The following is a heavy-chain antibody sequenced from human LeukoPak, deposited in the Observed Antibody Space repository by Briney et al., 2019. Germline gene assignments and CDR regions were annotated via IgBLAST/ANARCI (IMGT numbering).Heavy chain of an antibody. D-gene: IGHD3-9*01. CDR3: AREMGEYYDILTGYFPFDY. CDR2: INPNSGGT. J-gene: IGHJ4*02. CDR1: GYTFTGYY. Sequence: ASVKVSCKASGYTFTGYYMHWVRQAPGQGLEWMGWINPNSGGTNYAQKFQGRVTMTRDTSISTAYMELSRLRSDDTAVYYCAREMGEYYDILTGYFPFDYWRQGTLVTVSS. V-gene: IGHV1-2*02.